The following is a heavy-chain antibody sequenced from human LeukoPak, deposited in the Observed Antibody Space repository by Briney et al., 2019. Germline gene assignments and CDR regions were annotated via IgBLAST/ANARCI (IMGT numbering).Heavy chain of an antibody. Sequence: PGGPLRLSCAASGFIFSSYGMYWARQSPGRGLEWVAYVSDDGTRQYYADSVKGRLTISRDNSKNTLNLQMNSLRVEDTAVYYCARDITGSYSVDYWGQGTLVTVSS. V-gene: IGHV3-30*03. J-gene: IGHJ4*02. CDR3: ARDITGSYSVDY. D-gene: IGHD1-26*01. CDR2: VSDDGTRQ. CDR1: GFIFSSYG.